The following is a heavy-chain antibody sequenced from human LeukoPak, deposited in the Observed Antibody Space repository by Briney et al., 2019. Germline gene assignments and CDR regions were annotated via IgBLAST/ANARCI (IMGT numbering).Heavy chain of an antibody. CDR3: ARSTYDYVWGSSEYDY. V-gene: IGHV1-8*02. Sequence: ASVKVSCKASGYTFTGYYMHWVRQATGQGLEWMGWMNPNSGNTGYAQKFQGRVTMTRNTSISTAYMELSSLRSEDTAVYYCARSTYDYVWGSSEYDYWGQGTLVTVSS. CDR2: MNPNSGNT. D-gene: IGHD3-16*01. CDR1: GYTFTGYY. J-gene: IGHJ4*02.